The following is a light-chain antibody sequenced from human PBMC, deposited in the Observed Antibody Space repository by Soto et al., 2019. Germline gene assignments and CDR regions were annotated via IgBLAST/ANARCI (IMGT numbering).Light chain of an antibody. CDR3: QQYNNWPPIT. V-gene: IGKV3-15*01. CDR2: GAS. J-gene: IGKJ5*01. CDR1: QGINNK. Sequence: EVVMTQSASTLSGSPGERVTLSWRASQGINNKVAWYQQKPVQAPRLLIYGASTRATGISARFSGSGSGTEFTLTISSLQSEDFAVYYCQQYNNWPPITFGQGTRLEI.